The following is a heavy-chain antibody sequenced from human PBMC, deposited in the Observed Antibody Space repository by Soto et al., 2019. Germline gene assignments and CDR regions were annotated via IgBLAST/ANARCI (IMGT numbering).Heavy chain of an antibody. Sequence: GASVKVSCKASGYTFTSYGISWVRQAPGQGLAWMGWISAYNGNTNYAQKLQGRVTMTTDTSTSTAYMELRSLRSDDTAVYYCAAYDCSGGSCYYNWFDPWGQGTLVTVSS. V-gene: IGHV1-18*01. CDR3: AAYDCSGGSCYYNWFDP. D-gene: IGHD2-15*01. J-gene: IGHJ5*02. CDR1: GYTFTSYG. CDR2: ISAYNGNT.